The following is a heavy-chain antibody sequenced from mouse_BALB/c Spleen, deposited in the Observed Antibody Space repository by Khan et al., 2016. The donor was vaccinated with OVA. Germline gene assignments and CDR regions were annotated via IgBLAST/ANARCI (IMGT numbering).Heavy chain of an antibody. Sequence: EVELVESGPGLVKPSQTVSLTCTVTGISITSGNYRWSWIRQFPGNKLEWIGNIYYSGTVTYNPSLTSRTTITRDTYKNQFFLEMNSLTDEDTATYYCARDYVSLYWYFDVWGAGTTVTVSS. CDR3: ARDYVSLYWYFDV. V-gene: IGHV3-5*02. CDR1: GISITSGNYR. J-gene: IGHJ1*01. CDR2: IYYSGTV. D-gene: IGHD1-1*01.